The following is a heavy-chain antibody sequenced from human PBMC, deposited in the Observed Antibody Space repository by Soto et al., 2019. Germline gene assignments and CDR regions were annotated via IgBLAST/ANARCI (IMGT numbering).Heavy chain of an antibody. D-gene: IGHD3-9*01. J-gene: IGHJ4*02. Sequence: SVKVSCKASGGTFSSYAISWVRQAPGQGLEWMGGIIPIFGTANYAQKFQGRVTITADESTSTAYMELSSLRSEDTAVYYCASIPPGDYDILTGYYKLGFDYWGQGTLVTVSS. CDR2: IIPIFGTA. CDR1: GGTFSSYA. CDR3: ASIPPGDYDILTGYYKLGFDY. V-gene: IGHV1-69*13.